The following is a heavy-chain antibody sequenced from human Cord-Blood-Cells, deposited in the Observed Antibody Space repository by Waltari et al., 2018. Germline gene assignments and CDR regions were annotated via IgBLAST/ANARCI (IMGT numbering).Heavy chain of an antibody. V-gene: IGHV4-34*01. D-gene: IGHD2-21*02. Sequence: QVQLQQWGAGLLKPSETLSLTCAVYGGSCSGYSWSWIRQPPGKGLEWIGEINHSGSTNYNPSLKSRVTISVDTSKNQFSLKLSSVTAADTAVYYCARRGDCGGDCYHFDYWGQGTLVTVSS. J-gene: IGHJ4*02. CDR3: ARRGDCGGDCYHFDY. CDR1: GGSCSGYS. CDR2: INHSGST.